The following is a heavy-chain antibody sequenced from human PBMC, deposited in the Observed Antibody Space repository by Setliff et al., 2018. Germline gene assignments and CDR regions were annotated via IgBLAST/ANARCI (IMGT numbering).Heavy chain of an antibody. CDR3: ARAELLWFGGFDP. CDR2: MNPNSGNT. Sequence: ASVKVSCKASGYTFTSYDINWVRQATGQGLEWMGWMNPNSGNTGYAQKFQGRVTMTRNTSINTAYMELSSLRSEDTAVYYCARAELLWFGGFDPWGQGTLVTVPQ. D-gene: IGHD3-10*01. J-gene: IGHJ5*02. V-gene: IGHV1-8*02. CDR1: GYTFTSYD.